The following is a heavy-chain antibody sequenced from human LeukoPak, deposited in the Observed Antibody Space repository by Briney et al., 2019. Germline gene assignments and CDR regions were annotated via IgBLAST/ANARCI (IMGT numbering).Heavy chain of an antibody. V-gene: IGHV4-34*01. CDR3: ARGPYDSSGYYYYPRGYDAFDI. CDR1: GGSFSGYY. Sequence: SETLSLTCAVCGGSFSGYYWSWIRQPPGKGLEWIGEINHSGSTNYNPSLKSRVTISVDTSKNQFSLKLSSVTAADTAVYYCARGPYDSSGYYYYPRGYDAFDIWGQGTMVTVSS. J-gene: IGHJ3*02. D-gene: IGHD3-22*01. CDR2: INHSGST.